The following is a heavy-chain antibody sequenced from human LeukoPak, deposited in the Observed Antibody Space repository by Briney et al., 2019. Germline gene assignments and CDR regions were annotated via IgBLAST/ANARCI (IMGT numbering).Heavy chain of an antibody. CDR1: GFTFINYE. D-gene: IGHD2-8*01. J-gene: IGHJ4*02. Sequence: GGSLRLSCAASGFTFINYEMTWVRQAPGKGLEWVSYMSGSGSTIYYADSVKGRLTISRDNAKNSLYLQMNSLRAEDTAVYYCARMFTNYGLAFDSWGQGTLVTVSS. CDR2: MSGSGSTI. CDR3: ARMFTNYGLAFDS. V-gene: IGHV3-48*03.